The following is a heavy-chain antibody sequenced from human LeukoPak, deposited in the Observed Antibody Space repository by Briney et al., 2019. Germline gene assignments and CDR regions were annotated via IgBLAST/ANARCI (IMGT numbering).Heavy chain of an antibody. CDR2: INTNTGNP. CDR1: GFTFTSYA. D-gene: IGHD3-10*01. J-gene: IGHJ5*02. Sequence: ASVKVSCKASGFTFTSYAMNWVRQAPGQGLEWMGWINTNTGNPTYAQGFTGRFVFSLDTSVSTAYLQISSLKAEDTAVYYCARGRRLMVRGVTFWFDPWGQGTLVTVSS. CDR3: ARGRRLMVRGVTFWFDP. V-gene: IGHV7-4-1*02.